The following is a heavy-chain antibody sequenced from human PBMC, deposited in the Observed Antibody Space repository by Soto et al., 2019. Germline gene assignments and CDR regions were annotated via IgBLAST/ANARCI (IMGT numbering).Heavy chain of an antibody. CDR1: GYTFTEYY. V-gene: IGHV1-2*02. J-gene: IGHJ4*02. CDR2: INPRTGDT. Sequence: ASVKVSCKASGYTFTEYYLYWVRQAPGQGPEWLGGINPRTGDTNQAQKFQGRVTMTSDMSLTTAYIELHRRTSDDTAVYYCARDPIGGGAPYYFDYWGQGSLVTVSS. CDR3: ARDPIGGGAPYYFDY. D-gene: IGHD3-16*01.